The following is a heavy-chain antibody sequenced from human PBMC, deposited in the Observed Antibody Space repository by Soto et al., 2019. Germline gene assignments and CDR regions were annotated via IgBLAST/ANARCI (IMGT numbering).Heavy chain of an antibody. CDR3: ARLGAYYQAMDS. J-gene: IGHJ1*01. D-gene: IGHD3-22*01. CDR2: IYFAGTT. V-gene: IGHV4-59*08. Sequence: SETLSLTCTVSDGSLSPNYWSWIRQPPGKGLEWIGYIYFAGTTTYNPSLQSRVSISLDTSKNEVSLKLTSVTAADTAVYFCARLGAYYQAMDSWGQGTLVTVSS. CDR1: DGSLSPNY.